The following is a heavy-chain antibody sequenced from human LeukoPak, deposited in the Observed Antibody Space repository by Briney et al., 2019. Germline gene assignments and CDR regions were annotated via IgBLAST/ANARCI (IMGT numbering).Heavy chain of an antibody. Sequence: GSLRLSCAASGFTFSSYEMNWVRQAPGKGLEWVSYISSSGSTIYYADSVKGRFTISRDNAKNSLYLQMNSLRAEDTAVYYCARKSLGYYDSSGYYSGWFDYWGQGTLVTVSS. V-gene: IGHV3-48*03. D-gene: IGHD3-22*01. J-gene: IGHJ4*02. CDR1: GFTFSSYE. CDR2: ISSSGSTI. CDR3: ARKSLGYYDSSGYYSGWFDY.